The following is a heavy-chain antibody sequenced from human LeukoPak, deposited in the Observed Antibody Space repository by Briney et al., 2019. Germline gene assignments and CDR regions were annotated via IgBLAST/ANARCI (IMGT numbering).Heavy chain of an antibody. V-gene: IGHV3-53*01. Sequence: PGGSLRLSCAASGFTVSSNYMSWVRQAPGKGLEWVSVIYSGGSTYYADSVKGRFTISRDNSKNTLYLQMNSLRAEDTAVYYCARVGATTHDAFDIWGQGTMVTVSS. CDR3: ARVGATTHDAFDI. D-gene: IGHD1-26*01. CDR1: GFTVSSNY. J-gene: IGHJ3*02. CDR2: IYSGGST.